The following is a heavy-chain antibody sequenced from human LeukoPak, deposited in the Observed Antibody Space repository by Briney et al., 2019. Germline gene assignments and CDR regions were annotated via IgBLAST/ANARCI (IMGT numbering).Heavy chain of an antibody. CDR3: TRDSQGSGTYSVDY. V-gene: IGHV3-7*05. CDR1: GFSFGSHY. D-gene: IGHD3-10*01. J-gene: IGHJ4*02. CDR2: IKRDGSDK. Sequence: PEGSLRLSCATSGFSFGSHYMSWVRQAPGKGSEWLANIKRDGSDKYYVDSVKGRFTISRDNAKNSLYLQMNSLRAEGTAVYYCTRDSQGSGTYSVDYWGQGTLVTVSS.